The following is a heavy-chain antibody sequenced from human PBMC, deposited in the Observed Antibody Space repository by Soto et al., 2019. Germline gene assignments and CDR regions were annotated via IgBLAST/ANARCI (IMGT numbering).Heavy chain of an antibody. J-gene: IGHJ4*02. V-gene: IGHV1-46*01. D-gene: IGHD2-21*02. CDR2: VNPSGGHT. CDR3: ERGGHVVVVTAALDY. CDR1: GDTFTDYY. Sequence: QVQLVQSGAEVKKPGASVKVSCKASGDTFTDYYIHWVRQAPGQGLEWMGTVNPSGGHTTYAQHFLGSMTMARDTSTSTLYRELTSLTSEDTAVYYCERGGHVVVVTAALDYWGQGTLVTVSS.